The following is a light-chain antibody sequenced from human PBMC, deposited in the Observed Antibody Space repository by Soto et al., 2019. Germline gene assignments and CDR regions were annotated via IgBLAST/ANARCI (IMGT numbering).Light chain of an antibody. J-gene: IGKJ1*01. CDR1: QSVSSW. CDR2: TAS. CDR3: QQYNSAWT. V-gene: IGKV1-5*03. Sequence: DIQMTQSPSTLSASVGDRVTITCRASQSVSSWLAWYQQKPGKAPNLLIYTASSLESGVPSRFSGSGSGTEFTLTISSLQPDDFATDYCQQYNSAWTFGQGTTVEIK.